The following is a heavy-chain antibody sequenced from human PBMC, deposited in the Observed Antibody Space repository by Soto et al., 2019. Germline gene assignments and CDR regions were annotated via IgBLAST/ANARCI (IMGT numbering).Heavy chain of an antibody. CDR1: GYTFTSYY. V-gene: IGHV1-46*01. CDR3: ARDPDAYDYKSGSMDV. D-gene: IGHD3-16*01. Sequence: ASVRVSCKASGYTFTSYYMHCVRQAPGQGLEWMGIINPSSGSTSYAQKFQGRVTMTRDTSTSRGYLELRSLRSEDTAVYYCARDPDAYDYKSGSMDVWGQGTTVTVSS. J-gene: IGHJ6*02. CDR2: INPSSGST.